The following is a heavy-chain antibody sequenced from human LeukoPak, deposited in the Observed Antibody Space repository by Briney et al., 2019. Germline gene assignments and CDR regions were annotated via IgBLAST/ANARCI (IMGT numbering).Heavy chain of an antibody. J-gene: IGHJ5*02. CDR1: GGSISSYY. D-gene: IGHD3-16*01. V-gene: IGHV4-59*01. Sequence: KASETLSLTCTVSGGSISSYYWSWIRQPPGKGLEWIGYIYYSGSTSYNPSLKSRVTISVDTSKNQFSLKLSSVTAADTAVYYCARSNLLIKGFDPWGQGTLVTVSS. CDR3: ARSNLLIKGFDP. CDR2: IYYSGST.